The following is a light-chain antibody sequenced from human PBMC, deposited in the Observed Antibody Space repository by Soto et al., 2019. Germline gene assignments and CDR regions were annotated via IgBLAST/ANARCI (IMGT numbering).Light chain of an antibody. CDR1: QSVKSN. Sequence: EKVMTQSPAALSVSPGERATLSCRASQSVKSNLAWYQQKPGQAPRLLLYGASTRATGIPARFSGSASGTEFTLTISSLQAEDFAGYYCQQYNDWPLTFGGGTKLEIK. V-gene: IGKV3-15*01. CDR2: GAS. CDR3: QQYNDWPLT. J-gene: IGKJ4*01.